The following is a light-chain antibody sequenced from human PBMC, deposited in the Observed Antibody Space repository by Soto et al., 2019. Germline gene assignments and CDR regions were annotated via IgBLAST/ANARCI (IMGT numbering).Light chain of an antibody. V-gene: IGLV4-69*01. Sequence: QLVLTQSPSASASLGASVKLTCTRSSGHSNYAIAWHQQQPEKGPRYLMKLNSDGSHSKGDGIPDRFSGSSSGAERYLTISSLESEDEAYYYCQTWGSGIVVFGGGTKLTVL. J-gene: IGLJ2*01. CDR2: LNSDGSH. CDR3: QTWGSGIVV. CDR1: SGHSNYA.